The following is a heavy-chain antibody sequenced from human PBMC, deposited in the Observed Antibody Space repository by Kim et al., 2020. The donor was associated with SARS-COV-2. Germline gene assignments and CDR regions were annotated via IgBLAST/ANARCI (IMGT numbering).Heavy chain of an antibody. CDR3: ARDGVLRWLRLHYGMDV. CDR2: INPSGGST. J-gene: IGHJ6*02. D-gene: IGHD5-12*01. Sequence: ASVKVSCKASGYTFTSYYMHWVRQAPGQGLEWMGIINPSGGSTSYAQKFQGRVTMTRDTSTSTVYMELSSLRSEDTAVYYCARDGVLRWLRLHYGMDVWGQGTTVTVSS. V-gene: IGHV1-46*01. CDR1: GYTFTSYY.